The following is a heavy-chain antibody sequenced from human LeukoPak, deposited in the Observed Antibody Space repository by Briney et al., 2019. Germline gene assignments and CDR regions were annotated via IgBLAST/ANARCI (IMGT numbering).Heavy chain of an antibody. CDR1: GFTFARYW. V-gene: IGHV3-NL1*01. Sequence: GGSLRLSCAASGFTFARYWVHWVRQAPGKGLEWVSVTDTSGVITYYTDSVKGRFTISRDNSKNTLNLQMDSLRVEDTAVYYCAKGDTGVIRRYYLDSWGQGTLVTVSS. D-gene: IGHD5-18*01. J-gene: IGHJ4*02. CDR3: AKGDTGVIRRYYLDS. CDR2: TDTSGVIT.